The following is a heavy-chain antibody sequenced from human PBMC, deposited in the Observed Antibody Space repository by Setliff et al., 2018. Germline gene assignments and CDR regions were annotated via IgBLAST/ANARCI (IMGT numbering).Heavy chain of an antibody. CDR2: IGIHSENT. CDR1: GNTFISYG. J-gene: IGHJ4*02. Sequence: ASVKVSCKTSGNTFISYGISWLRQAPGQGLGWMGWIGIHSENTNYAEKLRGRVTMTTDTSTSTAYVELRSLRSDDTAVYFCARVTYCGGDCYSFDYWGQGTLVTVSS. CDR3: ARVTYCGGDCYSFDY. V-gene: IGHV1-18*01. D-gene: IGHD2-21*01.